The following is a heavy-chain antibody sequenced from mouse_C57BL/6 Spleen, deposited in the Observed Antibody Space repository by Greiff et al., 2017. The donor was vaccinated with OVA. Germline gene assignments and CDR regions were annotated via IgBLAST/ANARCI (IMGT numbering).Heavy chain of an antibody. CDR2: IYPGDGDT. J-gene: IGHJ4*01. CDR3: ARSRLYYYGSSLYYYAMDY. CDR1: GYAFSSSW. V-gene: IGHV1-82*01. Sequence: VQLQQSGPELVKPGASVKISCKASGYAFSSSWMNWVKQRPGKGLEWIGRIYPGDGDTNYNGKFKGKATLTADKSSSTAYMQLSSLTSEDSAVYFCARSRLYYYGSSLYYYAMDYWGQGTSVTVSS. D-gene: IGHD1-1*01.